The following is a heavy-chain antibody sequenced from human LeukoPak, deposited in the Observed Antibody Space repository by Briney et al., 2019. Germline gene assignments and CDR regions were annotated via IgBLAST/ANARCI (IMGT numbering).Heavy chain of an antibody. Sequence: GGSLRLSCTASGFTFSSYEMNWVRQAPGKGLEWVSYISSGTTTIYYADSVKGRFTISRDNAKNSLYLQMNSLRAEDTAVYYCARRYCSSTSCTLDYWGQGALVTVSS. D-gene: IGHD2-2*01. CDR1: GFTFSSYE. J-gene: IGHJ4*02. V-gene: IGHV3-48*03. CDR2: ISSGTTTI. CDR3: ARRYCSSTSCTLDY.